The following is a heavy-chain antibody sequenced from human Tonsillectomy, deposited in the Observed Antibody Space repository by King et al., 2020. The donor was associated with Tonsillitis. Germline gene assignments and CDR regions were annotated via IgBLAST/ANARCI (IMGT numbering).Heavy chain of an antibody. CDR2: IIPILARA. CDR3: ERDRSVEVPAAMRD. J-gene: IGHJ4*02. CDR1: GGTFSSYA. Sequence: QLVQSGAEVKKPGSSVKVSCKASGGTFSSYAISWVRQAPGQGLEWMGRIIPILARANYAQQFQGRITITADKSTRTAYMELSSLRSEDTAVYYCERDRSVEVPAAMRDRGQGTLVTVSS. V-gene: IGHV1-69*04. D-gene: IGHD2-2*01.